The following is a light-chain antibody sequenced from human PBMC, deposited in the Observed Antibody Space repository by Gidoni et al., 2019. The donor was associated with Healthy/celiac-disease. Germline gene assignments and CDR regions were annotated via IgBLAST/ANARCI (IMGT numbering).Light chain of an antibody. CDR1: QRVSSN. CDR3: QQYNNWPSLT. CDR2: GAS. Sequence: EIVITQSPATLSVSPGERATLSCRASQRVSSNLAWYQQKPGQAPRLLIYGASTRATGIPARFSGSGSGTEFTLTISSLQSEDFAVYYCQQYNNWPSLTFGGGTKVEIK. V-gene: IGKV3-15*01. J-gene: IGKJ4*01.